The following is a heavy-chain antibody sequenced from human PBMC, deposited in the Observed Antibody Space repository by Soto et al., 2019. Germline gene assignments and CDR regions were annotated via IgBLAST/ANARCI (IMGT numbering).Heavy chain of an antibody. CDR2: ISAYNGNP. Sequence: QVPLVQSGAEVKKPWASVKVSCKTSGYTFTSYGISGVRQAPGQGLEWMGWISAYNGNPNYAQTLQGRVTMTTGTSTSPAYMALRILRSDVTGVYDCARDYVYQLLYGHWFDPLGQGTLVTV. V-gene: IGHV1-18*01. CDR1: GYTFTSYG. CDR3: ARDYVYQLLYGHWFDP. D-gene: IGHD2-2*02. J-gene: IGHJ5*02.